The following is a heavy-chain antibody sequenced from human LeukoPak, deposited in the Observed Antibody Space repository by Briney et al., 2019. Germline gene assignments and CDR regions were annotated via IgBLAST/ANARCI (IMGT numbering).Heavy chain of an antibody. J-gene: IGHJ4*02. CDR1: GGTFSSYA. CDR3: ARSAWIQLWLDY. CDR2: IIPIFGTA. V-gene: IGHV1-69*13. D-gene: IGHD5-18*01. Sequence: GASVKVSCKASGGTFSSYAISWVRQAPGQGLEWMGGIIPIFGTANYAQKFQGRVTITADESTSTAYMELSSLRSEDTAVYYCARSAWIQLWLDYWGQGPLVTVSS.